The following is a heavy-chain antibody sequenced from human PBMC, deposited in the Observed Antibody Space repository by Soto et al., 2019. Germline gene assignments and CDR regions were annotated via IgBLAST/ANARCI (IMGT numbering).Heavy chain of an antibody. J-gene: IGHJ6*02. CDR3: ARSDCTVAYCYSWHFNYGVGV. CDR2: IWYDGSNK. D-gene: IGHD2-15*01. Sequence: QVQLVESGGGVVQPGGSLRLSCTTSGFTFNTYGMQWVRQAPGKGLEWVAIIWYDGSNKYYADSVKGRFTISRDNSRNTLYLQMNTLKAEDTALYYCARSDCTVAYCYSWHFNYGVGVWGQGTTVTVSS. V-gene: IGHV3-33*08. CDR1: GFTFNTYG.